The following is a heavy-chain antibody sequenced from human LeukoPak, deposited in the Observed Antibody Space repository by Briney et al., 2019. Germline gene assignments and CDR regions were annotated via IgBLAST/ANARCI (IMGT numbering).Heavy chain of an antibody. J-gene: IGHJ4*02. Sequence: ASVKVSCKASGYTFTGYYMHWVRQAPGQGLEWMGWINPNSGGTYYAQKFQGRVTMTSDTSISTAYMELSRLRSDNTAVYYCARDNDYVWGSYPTPDYWGQGTLVTVSS. D-gene: IGHD3-16*02. CDR3: ARDNDYVWGSYPTPDY. V-gene: IGHV1-2*02. CDR2: INPNSGGT. CDR1: GYTFTGYY.